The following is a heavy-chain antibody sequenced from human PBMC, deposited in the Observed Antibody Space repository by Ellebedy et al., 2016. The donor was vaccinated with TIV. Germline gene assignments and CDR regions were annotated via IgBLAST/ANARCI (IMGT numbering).Heavy chain of an antibody. CDR2: IIPIFGTA. CDR3: ARGGGYYYGSGSYGWFDS. D-gene: IGHD3-10*01. V-gene: IGHV1-69*06. J-gene: IGHJ5*01. Sequence: SVKVSCXASGGTFSSYAISWVRQAPGQGLEWMGGIIPIFGTANYAQKFQGRVTITADKSTSTAYMELSSLRSEDTAVYYCARGGGYYYGSGSYGWFDSWGQGTLVTVSS. CDR1: GGTFSSYA.